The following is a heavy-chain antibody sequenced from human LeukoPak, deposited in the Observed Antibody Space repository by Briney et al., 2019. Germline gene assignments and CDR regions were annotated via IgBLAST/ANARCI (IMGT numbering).Heavy chain of an antibody. V-gene: IGHV4-4*07. J-gene: IGHJ5*02. Sequence: SETLSLTCTVSGGSIINHYWSWIRQPAGKGLEWIGRIYSSGSANYSPSLKGRVSMSIDTSNNHFSLNLISVTAADTALYFCARDVRYASGWSTPESWGQGTLVTVSS. CDR2: IYSSGSA. D-gene: IGHD6-19*01. CDR3: ARDVRYASGWSTPES. CDR1: GGSIINHY.